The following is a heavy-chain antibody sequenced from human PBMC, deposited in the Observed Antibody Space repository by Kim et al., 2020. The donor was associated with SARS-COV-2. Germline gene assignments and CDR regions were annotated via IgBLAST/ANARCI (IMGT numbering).Heavy chain of an antibody. J-gene: IGHJ5*02. CDR1: GFTFSSYG. D-gene: IGHD2-2*01. CDR3: ASDPIVEVPTGRAWFDA. Sequence: GGSLRLSCAASGFTFSSYGMHWVRQAPGKGLEWVSAIFYDGSNKYYADSVKGRFTISRDNAKSTLYLQMNSLRPEDTAVYYCASDPIVEVPTGRAWFDAWGQGTLVTVSS. V-gene: IGHV3-30*03. CDR2: IFYDGSNK.